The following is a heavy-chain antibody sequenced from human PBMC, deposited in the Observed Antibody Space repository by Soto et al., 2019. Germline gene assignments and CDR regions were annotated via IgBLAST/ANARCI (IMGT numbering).Heavy chain of an antibody. J-gene: IGHJ4*02. Sequence: GGSLRLSCAASGFTFSSYWMSWVRQAPGKGLEWVANIKQDGSEKYYVDSVKGRFTISRDNAKNSLYLQMNSLRAEDTAVYYCARDRDVAITGTPEPVRYFDYWGQGTLVTVSS. CDR2: IKQDGSEK. CDR3: ARDRDVAITGTPEPVRYFDY. D-gene: IGHD1-20*01. V-gene: IGHV3-7*01. CDR1: GFTFSSYW.